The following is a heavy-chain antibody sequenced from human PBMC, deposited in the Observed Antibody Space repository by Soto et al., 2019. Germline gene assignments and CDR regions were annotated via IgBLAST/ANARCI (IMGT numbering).Heavy chain of an antibody. CDR2: IIPIFGTA. CDR1: GGTISIYA. V-gene: IGHV1-69*13. J-gene: IGHJ4*02. CDR3: ASDVEMATIGY. Sequence: SVNVSCKASGGTISIYAISWVRQAPGQGLEWMGGIIPIFGTANYAQKFQGRVTITADESTSTAYMELSSLRSEDTAVYYCASDVEMATIGYWGQGTLVTVS. D-gene: IGHD5-12*01.